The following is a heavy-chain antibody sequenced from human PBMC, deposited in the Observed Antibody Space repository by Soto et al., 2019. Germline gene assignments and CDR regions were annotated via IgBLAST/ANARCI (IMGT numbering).Heavy chain of an antibody. D-gene: IGHD6-19*01. Sequence: QVQLVQSGAEVEKPGASVKVSCKASGYTFTTYDFNWVRQAPGHGLEGMGWMNPDTGNTGYAQKFQGRVTMTRDTSISTAFMALSGLTAEDTAVYYCARALGYSSTSRLDLWGQGTLVTVSS. CDR3: ARALGYSSTSRLDL. CDR2: MNPDTGNT. CDR1: GYTFTTYD. V-gene: IGHV1-8*01. J-gene: IGHJ4*02.